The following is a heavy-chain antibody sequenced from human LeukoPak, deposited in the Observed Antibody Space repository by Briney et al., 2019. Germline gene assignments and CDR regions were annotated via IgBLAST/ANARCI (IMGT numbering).Heavy chain of an antibody. CDR3: ARGPKFPMVRGVPFDY. D-gene: IGHD3-10*01. J-gene: IGHJ4*02. V-gene: IGHV1-18*01. CDR1: GYTFKDYG. CDR2: ISAYNGNT. Sequence: ASVKVSCKASGYTFKDYGIIWVRQAPGQGLEWMGWISAYNGNTNYAQKLQGRVTMTTDTSTSTAYMELSSLRSEDTAVYYCARGPKFPMVRGVPFDYWGQGTLVTVSS.